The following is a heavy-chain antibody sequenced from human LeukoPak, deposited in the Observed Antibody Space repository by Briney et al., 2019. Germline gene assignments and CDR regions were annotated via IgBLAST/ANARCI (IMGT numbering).Heavy chain of an antibody. CDR2: IYPGDSDT. V-gene: IGHV5-51*01. CDR3: ARRHSSSYYYDSSGCYFAFDI. D-gene: IGHD3-22*01. CDR1: GYSFTSYW. Sequence: PGESLKISCKGSGYSFTSYWIGWVRQMPGKGLEWMGIIYPGDSDTRYSPSFQGQVTISADKSISTAYLQWSSLKASDTAMYYCARRHSSSYYYDSSGCYFAFDIWGQGAMVTVSS. J-gene: IGHJ3*02.